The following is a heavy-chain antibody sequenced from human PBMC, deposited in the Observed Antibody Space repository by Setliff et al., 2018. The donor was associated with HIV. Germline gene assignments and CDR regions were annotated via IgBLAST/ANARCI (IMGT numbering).Heavy chain of an antibody. CDR3: ARGGVPPNGDSPNRLIGETRWARNYYYYMDV. V-gene: IGHV3-11*01. D-gene: IGHD4-17*01. Sequence: PGGSLRLSCAASGFDLSDYHMSWIRQAPGKGLEWVSYSSKDINIKYYADSLKGRFTVSRDHAKNSLNLEMNSLRAEDTAIYYCARGGVPPNGDSPNRLIGETRWARNYYYYMDVWGKGTTVTVSS. CDR1: GFDLSDYH. CDR2: SSKDINIK. J-gene: IGHJ6*03.